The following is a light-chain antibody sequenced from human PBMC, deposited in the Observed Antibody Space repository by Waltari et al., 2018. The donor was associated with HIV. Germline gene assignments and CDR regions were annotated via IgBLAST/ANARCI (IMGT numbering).Light chain of an antibody. V-gene: IGLV1-47*01. CDR3: VAWDDSLVGVV. CDR2: RNN. Sequence: SVLTQPPSASGTPGQRVTIPCSGSTSNIGSTDVFWYQHLPGPAPKPLIHRNNQRPSGVPDRFSGSTSGTSASLAISGLRSEDEADYYCVAWDDSLVGVVFGGGTKVAVL. CDR1: TSNIGSTD. J-gene: IGLJ2*01.